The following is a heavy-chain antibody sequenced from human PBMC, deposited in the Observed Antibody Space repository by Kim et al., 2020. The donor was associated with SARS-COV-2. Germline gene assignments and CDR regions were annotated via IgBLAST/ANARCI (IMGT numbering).Heavy chain of an antibody. CDR2: IRSKAYGGTT. CDR1: GFTFGDYA. V-gene: IGHV3-49*04. CDR3: TRAVAAPHNYGMDV. Sequence: GGSLRLSCTASGFTFGDYAMSWVRQAPGKGLEWVGFIRSKAYGGTTEYAASVKGRFTISRDDSKSIAYLQMNSLKTEDTAVYYCTRAVAAPHNYGMDVWGQGTTVTVSS. D-gene: IGHD6-13*01. J-gene: IGHJ6*02.